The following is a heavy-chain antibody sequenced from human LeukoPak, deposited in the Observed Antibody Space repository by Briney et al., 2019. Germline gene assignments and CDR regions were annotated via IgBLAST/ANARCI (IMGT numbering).Heavy chain of an antibody. CDR1: GYSISSGYY. Sequence: SETLSLTCTVSGYSISSGYYWGWIRQPPGKGLEWIGSGSTYYNPSLKSRVTISVDTSKNQFSLKLSSVTAADTAVYYCARGRSRFGELLYRYRWFDPWGQGTLVTVSS. V-gene: IGHV4-38-2*02. D-gene: IGHD3-10*01. CDR2: SGST. J-gene: IGHJ5*02. CDR3: ARGRSRFGELLYRYRWFDP.